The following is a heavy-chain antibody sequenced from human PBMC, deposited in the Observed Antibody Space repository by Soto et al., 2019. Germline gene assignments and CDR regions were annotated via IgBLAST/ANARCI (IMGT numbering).Heavy chain of an antibody. CDR1: GFTFSNAW. V-gene: IGHV3-15*01. CDR3: TTEDIVVVVAANPAFDP. J-gene: IGHJ5*02. CDR2: IKSKTDGGTT. D-gene: IGHD2-15*01. Sequence: GGSLRLSCAASGFTFSNAWMSWVRQAPGKGLEWVGRIKSKTDGGTTDYAAPVKGRFTISRDDSKNTLYLQMNSLKTEDTAVYYCTTEDIVVVVAANPAFDPWGQGTLVTVSS.